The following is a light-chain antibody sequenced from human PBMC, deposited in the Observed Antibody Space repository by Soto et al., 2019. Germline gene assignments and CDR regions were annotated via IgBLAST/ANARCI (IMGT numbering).Light chain of an antibody. CDR1: NSNVGNNT. V-gene: IGLV1-44*01. CDR2: GND. J-gene: IGLJ3*02. CDR3: AAWDDGLNGWL. Sequence: QSVLTQPPSASGTPGQRVTIACSGSNSNVGNNTVNWYQQFPGTSPRLLIEGNDQRPSGVPDRLSGSKSANSASLAISGIKSEDEADYYCAAWDDGLNGWLFGGGTKVPVL.